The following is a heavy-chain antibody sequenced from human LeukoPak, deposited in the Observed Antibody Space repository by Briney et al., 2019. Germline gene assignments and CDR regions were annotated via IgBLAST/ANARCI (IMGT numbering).Heavy chain of an antibody. J-gene: IGHJ4*02. CDR1: GGTFSSDA. Sequence: ASVKVSCKASGGTFSSDAISWVRQAPGQGLEWMGWISAYNGNTNYAQKLQGRVTMTTDTSTSTAYMELRSLRSDGTAVYYCARDRERVVATMGYYWGQGTLVTVSS. CDR3: ARDRERVVATMGYY. D-gene: IGHD5-12*01. CDR2: ISAYNGNT. V-gene: IGHV1-18*01.